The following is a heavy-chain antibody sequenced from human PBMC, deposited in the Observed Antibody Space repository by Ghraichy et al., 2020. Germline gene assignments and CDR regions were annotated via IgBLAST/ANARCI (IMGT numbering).Heavy chain of an antibody. V-gene: IGHV3-30*18. Sequence: GGSLRLSCAASGFTFSSYGMHWVRQAPGKGLEWVAVISYDGSNKYYADSVKGRFTISRDNSKNTLYLQMNSLRAEDTAVYYCAKEHGYNSPLFDYWGQGTLVTVSS. CDR2: ISYDGSNK. CDR3: AKEHGYNSPLFDY. D-gene: IGHD5-24*01. CDR1: GFTFSSYG. J-gene: IGHJ4*02.